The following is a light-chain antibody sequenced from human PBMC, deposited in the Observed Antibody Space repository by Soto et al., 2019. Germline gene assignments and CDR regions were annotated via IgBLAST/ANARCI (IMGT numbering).Light chain of an antibody. CDR3: SSYASSSTYV. Sequence: QSVLTQPCSVSGYPGQSVTISCTGTSSDVGGYNYVSWYQQHPGKAPKLMIYEVSNRPSGVSNRFSGSKSGNTASLTISGLQAEDEADYYCSSYASSSTYVFGTGTKVTVL. V-gene: IGLV2-14*01. CDR2: EVS. CDR1: SSDVGGYNY. J-gene: IGLJ1*01.